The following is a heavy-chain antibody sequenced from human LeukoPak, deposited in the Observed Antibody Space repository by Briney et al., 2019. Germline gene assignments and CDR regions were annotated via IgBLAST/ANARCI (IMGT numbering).Heavy chain of an antibody. CDR3: ARGYYYDSSGYYTPDY. CDR1: GGTFSSYA. CDR2: ISAYNGNT. D-gene: IGHD3-22*01. V-gene: IGHV1-18*01. Sequence: ASVKVSCKASGGTFSSYAISWVRQAPGQGLEWMGWISAYNGNTNYAQKLQGRVTMTTDTSTSTAYMELRSLRSDDTAVYYCARGYYYDSSGYYTPDYWGQGTLVTVSS. J-gene: IGHJ4*02.